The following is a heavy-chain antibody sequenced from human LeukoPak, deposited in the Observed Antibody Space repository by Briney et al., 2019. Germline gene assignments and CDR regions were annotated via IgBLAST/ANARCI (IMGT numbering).Heavy chain of an antibody. V-gene: IGHV4-61*08. J-gene: IGHJ5*02. CDR2: IYYSRST. CDR3: ARDIGDSGSHNWFDP. CDR1: GGSISSGGYS. D-gene: IGHD1-26*01. Sequence: PSETLSLTCAVSGGSISSGGYSWSWIRQPPGKGLEWIGYIYYSRSTNYNPSLKSRVTISVDTSKNQFSLKLSSVTAEDTAVYYCARDIGDSGSHNWFDPWGQGTLVTVSS.